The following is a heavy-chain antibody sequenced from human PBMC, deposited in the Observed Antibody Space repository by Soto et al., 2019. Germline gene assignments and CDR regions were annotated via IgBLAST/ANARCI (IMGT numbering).Heavy chain of an antibody. Sequence: EVQLLESGGGLVQPGGSLRLSCAASGFTFSSYAMSWVRQAPGKGLEWVSAISGSGGSTYYADSVKGRFTISRDNSKNTLYLQMNSLRAEDTAVYYCAKDRGSSGWYLAYQFDYWGQGTLVTVSS. CDR1: GFTFSSYA. D-gene: IGHD6-19*01. V-gene: IGHV3-23*01. J-gene: IGHJ4*02. CDR2: ISGSGGST. CDR3: AKDRGSSGWYLAYQFDY.